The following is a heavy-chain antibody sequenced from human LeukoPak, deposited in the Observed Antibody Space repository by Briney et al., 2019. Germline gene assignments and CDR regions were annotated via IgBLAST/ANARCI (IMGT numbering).Heavy chain of an antibody. J-gene: IGHJ6*04. Sequence: GRSLRLSCAASGLTFSSYGMHWVRQAPGKGLEWVAVISYDGSNKYYADSVKGRFTISRDNSKNTLYLQMNSLRAEDTAVYYCAKGLVVRGYYYYGMDVWGKGTTVTVSS. CDR1: GLTFSSYG. CDR3: AKGLVVRGYYYYGMDV. V-gene: IGHV3-30*18. CDR2: ISYDGSNK. D-gene: IGHD2-2*01.